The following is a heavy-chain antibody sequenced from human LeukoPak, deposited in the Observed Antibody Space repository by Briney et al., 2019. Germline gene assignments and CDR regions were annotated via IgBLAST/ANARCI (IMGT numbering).Heavy chain of an antibody. J-gene: IGHJ2*01. D-gene: IGHD2-2*01. Sequence: SQTLSLTCTVSGGSISSGGYYWSWIRQPPGKGLEWIGYIYHSGSTYYNPSLKSRVTISVDRSKNQFSLKLSSVTAADTAVYYCASGYCSSTSCYYWYFDLWGRGTLVTVSS. V-gene: IGHV4-30-2*01. CDR3: ASGYCSSTSCYYWYFDL. CDR1: GGSISSGGYY. CDR2: IYHSGST.